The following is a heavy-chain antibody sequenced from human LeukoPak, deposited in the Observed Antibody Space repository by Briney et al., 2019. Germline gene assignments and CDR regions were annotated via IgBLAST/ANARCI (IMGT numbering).Heavy chain of an antibody. CDR1: GGSFSGYY. CDR2: INHSGST. V-gene: IGHV4-34*01. Sequence: SETLSLTCAVYGGSFSGYYWSWIRQPPGKGLEWIGEINHSGSTNYNPSLKSRVTISVDTSKNQFSLKLSPVTAADTAVYYCARGVDTAMVFDYWGQGTLVTVSS. CDR3: ARGVDTAMVFDY. J-gene: IGHJ4*02. D-gene: IGHD5-18*01.